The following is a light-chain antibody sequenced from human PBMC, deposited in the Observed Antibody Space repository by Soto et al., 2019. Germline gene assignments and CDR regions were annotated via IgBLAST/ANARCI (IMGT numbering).Light chain of an antibody. Sequence: IVLTQSPAIMSLSPGESASLSCRASQSVSDYLAWYQQKPGQAPRLFIYDVSKRATGIPARFSGSGSGTDFTLTISSLEPEDCAIYYCQQYHTWPITFGGGTKVEIK. CDR2: DVS. CDR3: QQYHTWPIT. V-gene: IGKV3-11*01. J-gene: IGKJ4*01. CDR1: QSVSDY.